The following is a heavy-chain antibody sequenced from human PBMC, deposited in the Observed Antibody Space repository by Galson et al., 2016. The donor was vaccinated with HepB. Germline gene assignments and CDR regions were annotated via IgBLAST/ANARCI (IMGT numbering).Heavy chain of an antibody. D-gene: IGHD6-13*01. CDR3: ASCQNIATTGWGRAFDY. CDR2: INFSGGGT. J-gene: IGHJ4*02. V-gene: IGHV3-23*01. CDR1: GFTFTTNA. Sequence: SLRLSCAASGFTFTTNAMSWVRQAPGKGLEWVSAINFSGGGTYYAGSVKGRFTISRDNSKNTLYLQMNSLRAEDTAVYYCASCQNIATTGWGRAFDYWGQGVLVTVSS.